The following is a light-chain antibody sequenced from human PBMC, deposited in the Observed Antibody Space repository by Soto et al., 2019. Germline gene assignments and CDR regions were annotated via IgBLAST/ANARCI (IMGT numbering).Light chain of an antibody. CDR3: QQYGTSPIT. J-gene: IGKJ5*01. Sequence: TQSPATLSVSPGERATLSCRASQSVSSNLAWYQQKPGQAPRLLIYGASNRATGIPERFSGSGSGTDFTLTISSLEPEDFAVYYCQQYGTSPITFGQGTRLEN. V-gene: IGKV3-20*01. CDR1: QSVSSN. CDR2: GAS.